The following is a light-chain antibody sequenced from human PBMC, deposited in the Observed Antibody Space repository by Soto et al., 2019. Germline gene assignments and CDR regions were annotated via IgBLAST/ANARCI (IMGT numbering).Light chain of an antibody. V-gene: IGLV2-14*01. CDR3: SSYKTSSTAVV. J-gene: IGLJ2*01. CDR2: GVS. CDR1: SSDVGGYNY. Sequence: LTQPASVSGSPGQSITISCTGTSSDVGGYNYVSWYQQYPGKAPQPMIFGVSDRPAEGSNRLSGSKSGNTASLTISGLQAEEEADYYCSSYKTSSTAVVFGGGTNVTV.